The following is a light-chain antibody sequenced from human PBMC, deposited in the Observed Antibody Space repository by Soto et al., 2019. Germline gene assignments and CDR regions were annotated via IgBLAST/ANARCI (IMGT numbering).Light chain of an antibody. CDR2: SNN. CDR3: ATWDDSLNGHVV. CDR1: RSNIGSNT. J-gene: IGLJ2*01. V-gene: IGLV1-44*01. Sequence: QSVLTQPPSKSGTPGQRVTISCSGSRSNIGSNTVNWYQQLPGTAPKFLIYSNNQRPSGVPKRFSGSKSGTSASLAISGLQSEDEADYYCATWDDSLNGHVVFGGGTKLTVL.